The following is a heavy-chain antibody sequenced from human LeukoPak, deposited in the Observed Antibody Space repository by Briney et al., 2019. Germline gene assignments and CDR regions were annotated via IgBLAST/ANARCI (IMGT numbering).Heavy chain of an antibody. CDR2: ISSSSSYI. CDR3: AKSPAYDSVLFT. D-gene: IGHD3-3*01. V-gene: IGHV3-21*04. Sequence: GGSLRLSCAASGFTFSSYSMNWVRQAPGKGLEWVSSISSSSSYIYYADSVKGRFTISRDNSKNTLYLQMNSLRAEDTAVYYCAKSPAYDSVLFTWGQGTLVTVSS. J-gene: IGHJ5*02. CDR1: GFTFSSYS.